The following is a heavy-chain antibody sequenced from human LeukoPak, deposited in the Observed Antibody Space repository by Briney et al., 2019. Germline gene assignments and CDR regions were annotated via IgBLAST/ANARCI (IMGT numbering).Heavy chain of an antibody. CDR1: GFTFSSYA. J-gene: IGHJ4*02. D-gene: IGHD3-3*01. Sequence: GGSLRLSCAASGFTFSSYAMHWVRQAPGKGLEWVAVISYDGSNKYYADSVKGRFTISRDNSKNTLYLQMNSLRAEDTAVYYCATYTLSQFWSGYYHFDYWGQGTLVSVSS. CDR3: ATYTLSQFWSGYYHFDY. CDR2: ISYDGSNK. V-gene: IGHV3-30*04.